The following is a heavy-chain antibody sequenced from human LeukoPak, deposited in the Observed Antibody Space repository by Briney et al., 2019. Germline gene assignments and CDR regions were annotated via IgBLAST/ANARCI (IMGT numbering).Heavy chain of an antibody. Sequence: SETLSLTCTVSGGSISSYYWSWIRQPPGKGLEYIGYIYYSGSTSYNPSLKSRVTISVDTSKNQFSLKLSSVTTADTAVYYCARGYNWFDPWGLGTLVTVSS. CDR1: GGSISSYY. CDR3: ARGYNWFDP. V-gene: IGHV4-59*01. CDR2: IYYSGST. J-gene: IGHJ5*02.